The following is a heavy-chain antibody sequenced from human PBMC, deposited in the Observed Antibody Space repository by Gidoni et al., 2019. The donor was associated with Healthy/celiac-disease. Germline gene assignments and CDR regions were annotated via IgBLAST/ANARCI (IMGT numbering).Heavy chain of an antibody. CDR1: GGSFCGYY. D-gene: IGHD2-2*01. J-gene: IGHJ5*02. CDR2: INHSGST. V-gene: IGHV4-34*01. CDR3: ARNYCSSTSCYYAGWFDP. Sequence: QVQLQQWGAGLLKPSDTLSLTCAVYGGSFCGYYWSWIRQPPGKGLEWIGEINHSGSTNDNPSLKSRVTISVDTSKNQFSLKLSSVTAADTAVYYCARNYCSSTSCYYAGWFDPWGQGTLVTVSS.